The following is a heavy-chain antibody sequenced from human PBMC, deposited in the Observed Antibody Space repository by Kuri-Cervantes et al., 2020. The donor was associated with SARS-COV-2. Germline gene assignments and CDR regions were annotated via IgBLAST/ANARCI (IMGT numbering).Heavy chain of an antibody. CDR1: GFTFSSYW. CDR2: ISGSGGST. CDR3: ALARTSWDWFDP. V-gene: IGHV3-23*01. D-gene: IGHD2-2*01. J-gene: IGHJ5*02. Sequence: GGSLRLSCAASGFTFSSYWMSWVRQAPGKGLEWVSAISGSGGSTYYADSVKGRFTISRDNSKNTLYLQMNSLRAEDTAVYYCALARTSWDWFDPWGQGTLVTVSS.